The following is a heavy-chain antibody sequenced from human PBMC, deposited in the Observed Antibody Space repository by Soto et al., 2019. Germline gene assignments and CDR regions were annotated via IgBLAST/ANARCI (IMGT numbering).Heavy chain of an antibody. CDR3: ARGRQHRVFRFLEWSPSRRGLDV. CDR1: GGSFSGYY. Sequence: TSETLSLTCAVYGGSFSGYYWRCIRQPPWKGLDWIVESNHSGRSNYNPSLKSRVTISVDTSKNEFSRKLCSVTAADTAVYYCARGRQHRVFRFLEWSPSRRGLDVWAQGPTVNVCS. CDR2: SNHSGRS. J-gene: IGHJ6*02. D-gene: IGHD3-3*01. V-gene: IGHV4-34*01.